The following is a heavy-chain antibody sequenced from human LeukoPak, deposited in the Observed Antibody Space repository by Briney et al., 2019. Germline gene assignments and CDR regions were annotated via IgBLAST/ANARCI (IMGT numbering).Heavy chain of an antibody. D-gene: IGHD2-2*01. V-gene: IGHV3-48*03. CDR2: ISSSGSTI. CDR3: ARAPCCYGPSLGC. J-gene: IGHJ4*02. Sequence: GGSLRLSCAASGFTFSSYEMNWVRQAPGKGLEWVSYISSSGSTIYYADSVKGRFTISRDNAKNSLYLQMNSLRAEDTAVYYCARAPCCYGPSLGCWGQGTLVTVSS. CDR1: GFTFSSYE.